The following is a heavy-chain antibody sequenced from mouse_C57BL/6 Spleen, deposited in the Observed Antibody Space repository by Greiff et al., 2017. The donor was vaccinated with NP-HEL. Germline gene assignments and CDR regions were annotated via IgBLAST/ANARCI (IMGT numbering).Heavy chain of an antibody. Sequence: VQLQQSGAELVTPGASVKMSCKASGYTFTSYWITWVKQRPGQGLEWIGDIYPGSGSTTYNEKFKSKATLTVDTSSSTAYMQLSSLTSEDSAVYYCALGRGWYFDVWGTGTTVTVSS. V-gene: IGHV1-55*01. J-gene: IGHJ1*03. CDR1: GYTFTSYW. CDR2: IYPGSGST. D-gene: IGHD4-1*01. CDR3: ALGRGWYFDV.